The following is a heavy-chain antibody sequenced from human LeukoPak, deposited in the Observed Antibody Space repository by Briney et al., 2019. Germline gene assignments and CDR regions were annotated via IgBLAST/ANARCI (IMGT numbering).Heavy chain of an antibody. CDR3: ARVRYCSTNRCYDREFDN. CDR1: GYTFTNYY. CDR2: INPSGGTT. D-gene: IGHD2-2*01. Sequence: ASVKVSCKASGYTFTNYYIHWVRQAPGQGLEWMGMINPSGGTTSYAQKFQGRVTLTRDTSTTTVYMDLSSLRSEDTAVYYCARVRYCSTNRCYDREFDNWGQGTLVTVSS. V-gene: IGHV1-46*01. J-gene: IGHJ4*02.